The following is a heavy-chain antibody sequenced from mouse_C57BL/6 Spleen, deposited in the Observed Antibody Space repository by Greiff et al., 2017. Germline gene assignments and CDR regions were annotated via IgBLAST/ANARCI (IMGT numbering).Heavy chain of an antibody. V-gene: IGHV2-3*01. CDR3: AKIYGSSYEGWFAY. Sequence: VKLMESGPGLVAPSQSLSITCTVSGFSLTSYGVSWVRQPPGKGLEWLGVIWGDGSTNYHSALISRLSISKDNSKSQVFLKLNSLQTDDTATYYCAKIYGSSYEGWFAYWGQGTLVTVSA. J-gene: IGHJ3*01. CDR1: GFSLTSYG. CDR2: IWGDGST. D-gene: IGHD1-1*01.